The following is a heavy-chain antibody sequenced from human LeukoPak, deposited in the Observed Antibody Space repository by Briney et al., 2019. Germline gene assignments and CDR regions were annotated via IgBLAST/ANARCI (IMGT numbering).Heavy chain of an antibody. J-gene: IGHJ4*02. CDR3: ARDHPRVTMIGVGIDY. D-gene: IGHD3-22*01. CDR1: GFTFSSYS. Sequence: GGSLRLSCAASGFTFSSYSMNWVRQAPGKGLEWVSSISSSSSYVYYADSVKGRFTISRDNAKNSLYLQMNSLRAEDTAVYYCARDHPRVTMIGVGIDYWGQGTLVTVSS. V-gene: IGHV3-21*01. CDR2: ISSSSSYV.